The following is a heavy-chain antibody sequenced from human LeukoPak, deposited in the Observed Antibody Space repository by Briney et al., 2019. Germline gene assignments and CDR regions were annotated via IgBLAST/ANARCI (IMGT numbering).Heavy chain of an antibody. Sequence: GGSLRLSCQASGFTFYMYAMSWVRQAPGKGLEWVASMCGTAGCTFYPDSVKGRFTISRDNSKSVLYLRMNSLTAEDTAIYYCAKDRPNFHENSGHYYRRDGDSWGQGTLVTVSS. D-gene: IGHD3-22*01. J-gene: IGHJ5*01. CDR1: GFTFYMYA. V-gene: IGHV3-23*01. CDR2: MCGTAGCT. CDR3: AKDRPNFHENSGHYYRRDGDS.